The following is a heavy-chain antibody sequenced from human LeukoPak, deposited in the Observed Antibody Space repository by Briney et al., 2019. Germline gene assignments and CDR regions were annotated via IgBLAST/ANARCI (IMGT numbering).Heavy chain of an antibody. CDR2: FDPEDGET. CDR3: TTGDIVVVPAAPSFDY. CDR1: GYTLTELS. V-gene: IGHV1-24*01. J-gene: IGHJ4*02. D-gene: IGHD2-2*01. Sequence: ASVKVSCKVSGYTLTELSMHWVRQAPGKGLEWMGGFDPEDGETIYAQKFQGRVTMTEDTSTDTAYMELSSLKTEDTAVYYCTTGDIVVVPAAPSFDYWGQGTLVTVSS.